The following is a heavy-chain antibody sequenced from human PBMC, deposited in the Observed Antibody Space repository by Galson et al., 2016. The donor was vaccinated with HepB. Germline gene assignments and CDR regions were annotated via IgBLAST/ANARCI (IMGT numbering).Heavy chain of an antibody. D-gene: IGHD3-3*01. V-gene: IGHV1-18*01. CDR2: ISTYSAKT. Sequence: SVKVSCKASGYTFTSHGISWVRQVPGQGLEWMGWISTYSAKTNYAQKFQDRVTMTTDTSTTTAYMELRSLRSDDTAVYYCARDRASLLRFVEWSYAKNAMDVLGLGTTVTVSS. J-gene: IGHJ6*02. CDR1: GYTFTSHG. CDR3: ARDRASLLRFVEWSYAKNAMDV.